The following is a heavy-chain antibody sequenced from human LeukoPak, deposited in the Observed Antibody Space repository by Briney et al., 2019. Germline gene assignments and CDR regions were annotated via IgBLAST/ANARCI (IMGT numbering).Heavy chain of an antibody. CDR1: GFSLSTSGVG. Sequence: SGPTLVNPTQTLTLTCTFSGFSLSTSGVGVGWIRQPPGKALEWLAVIYWDDDKSYSPSLKSRLTITKDTSKNQVVLTMTSMDPVDTATYYCALWTWGGDRGRLYAFDIWGQGTMVIVSS. CDR2: IYWDDDK. CDR3: ALWTWGGDRGRLYAFDI. D-gene: IGHD3/OR15-3a*01. V-gene: IGHV2-5*02. J-gene: IGHJ3*02.